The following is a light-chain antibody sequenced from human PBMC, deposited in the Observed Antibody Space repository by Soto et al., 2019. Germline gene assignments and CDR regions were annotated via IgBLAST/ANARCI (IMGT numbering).Light chain of an antibody. V-gene: IGKV1-5*01. J-gene: IGKJ1*01. CDR1: QTISGW. Sequence: DSQMTKSPSTLSASVGDTVTITCRASQTISGWLAWYQQRPGKAPNLLIFDASTLESGVPSRFSGSGSGTEFTLTISSLQPDDFATYYCQQYNTYSRTFGQGTKVDIK. CDR3: QQYNTYSRT. CDR2: DAS.